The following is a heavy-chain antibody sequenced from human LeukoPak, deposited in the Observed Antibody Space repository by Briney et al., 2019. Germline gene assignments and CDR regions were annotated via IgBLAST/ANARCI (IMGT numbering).Heavy chain of an antibody. J-gene: IGHJ3*02. CDR3: ARELAHDSSGYWDAFDI. Sequence: PGGSLRLSCAASGFTFSSYAMSWVRQAPGKGLEWVSAISGSGGSTYYADSVKGRFTISRHNSKNTLYLQMNSLRAEDTAVYYCARELAHDSSGYWDAFDIWGQGTMVTVSS. CDR1: GFTFSSYA. D-gene: IGHD3-22*01. V-gene: IGHV3-23*01. CDR2: ISGSGGST.